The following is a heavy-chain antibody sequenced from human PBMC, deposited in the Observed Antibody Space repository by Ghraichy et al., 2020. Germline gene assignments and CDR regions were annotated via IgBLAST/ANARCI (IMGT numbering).Heavy chain of an antibody. V-gene: IGHV4-4*07. CDR1: GGSISSYY. D-gene: IGHD3-10*01. Sequence: TLSLTCTVSGGSISSYYWSWIRQPAGKGLEWIGRIYTSGSTNYNPSLKSRVTMSVDTSKNQFSLKLSSVTAADTAVYYCARDSGPYYYGSEYYFDYWGQGTLVTVSS. J-gene: IGHJ4*02. CDR2: IYTSGST. CDR3: ARDSGPYYYGSEYYFDY.